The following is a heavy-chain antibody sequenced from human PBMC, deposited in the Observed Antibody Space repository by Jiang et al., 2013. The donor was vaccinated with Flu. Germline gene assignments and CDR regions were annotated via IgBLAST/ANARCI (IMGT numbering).Heavy chain of an antibody. J-gene: IGHJ4*02. V-gene: IGHV5-51*01. CDR1: GYSFINYW. CDR2: IYPGDSDT. Sequence: SLKISCKGSGYSFINYWIGWVRQMPGKGLEWMGIIYPGDSDTRYSPSFQGQVTISADKSISTAYLQWSSLKASDTAMYYCARLDIVVVPAAHFDFWGQGTLVTVSS. CDR3: ARLDIVVVPAAHFDF. D-gene: IGHD2-2*03.